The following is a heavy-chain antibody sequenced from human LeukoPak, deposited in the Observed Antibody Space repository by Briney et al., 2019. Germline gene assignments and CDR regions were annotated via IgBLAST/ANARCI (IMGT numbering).Heavy chain of an antibody. CDR2: IYYSGST. CDR1: GGSINSYY. Sequence: SETLSLTCNVSGGSINSYYWSWIRQPPGKGLEWIGYIYYSGSTNYNPSLKSRVTISVDTSKNQFSLKLSSVTAADTAVYYCARSGYYDSLTGYYYYYGMDVWGQGTTVTVSS. V-gene: IGHV4-59*08. J-gene: IGHJ6*02. CDR3: ARSGYYDSLTGYYYYYGMDV. D-gene: IGHD3-9*01.